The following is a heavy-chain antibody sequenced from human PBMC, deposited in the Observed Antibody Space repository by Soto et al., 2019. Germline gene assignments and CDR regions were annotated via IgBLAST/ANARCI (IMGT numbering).Heavy chain of an antibody. J-gene: IGHJ5*02. CDR3: ARGAATVTPGWFDP. Sequence: TLSLTCAVSGYSISSGYYWGWIRQTPGKGLEWIASIHHSGSTYYNPSLKSRVTISVDTSKNQFSLKLTSVTAADTAVYYCARGAATVTPGWFDPWGQGIMVTVSS. CDR1: GYSISSGYY. D-gene: IGHD4-17*01. CDR2: IHHSGST. V-gene: IGHV4-38-2*01.